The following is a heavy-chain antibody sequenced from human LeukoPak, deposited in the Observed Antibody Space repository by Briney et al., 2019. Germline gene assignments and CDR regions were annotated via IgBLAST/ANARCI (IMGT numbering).Heavy chain of an antibody. CDR3: AREPYCSGGSCYHAFDI. V-gene: IGHV3-53*01. J-gene: IGHJ3*02. CDR1: GFTVSSNY. D-gene: IGHD2-15*01. Sequence: GGSLRLSCAASGFTVSSNYMHCVRQAPGKGLEWVSVIYNCGSTNYADSVKGRFTISRDNSKNTMYLQMNSLRAEDTAVYYCAREPYCSGGSCYHAFDIWGQGTMVTVSS. CDR2: IYNCGST.